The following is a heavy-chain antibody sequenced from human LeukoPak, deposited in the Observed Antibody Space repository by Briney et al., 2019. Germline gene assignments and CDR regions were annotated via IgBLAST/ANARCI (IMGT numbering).Heavy chain of an antibody. J-gene: IGHJ4*02. CDR1: GYNFNSYW. CDR2: IYPGDSDT. V-gene: IGHV5-51*01. Sequence: TGESLKISCKGSGYNFNSYWIGWVRQMPGRGLEWMGIIYPGDSDTRYSPSFQGQVTISADKSISTACLQWSSLKASDTAIYYCARHQIVGATRSPFDYWGQGTLVTVSS. D-gene: IGHD1-26*01. CDR3: ARHQIVGATRSPFDY.